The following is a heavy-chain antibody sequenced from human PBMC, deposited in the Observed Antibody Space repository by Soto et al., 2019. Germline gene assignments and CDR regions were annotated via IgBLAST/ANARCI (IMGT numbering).Heavy chain of an antibody. J-gene: IGHJ4*02. CDR1: GFSFGTHF. CDR3: AKVPYNNWNDLYFDY. D-gene: IGHD1-1*01. V-gene: IGHV3-23*01. CDR2: IIGFGGDT. Sequence: GGSLRLACSASGFSFGTHFMSWFRHAPGEVLDXVSSIIGFGGDTFYADSVQGAFTISRDDSMKTLYLQMNSLRAEDMAAYSCAKVPYNNWNDLYFDYCGQGTLVTVSS.